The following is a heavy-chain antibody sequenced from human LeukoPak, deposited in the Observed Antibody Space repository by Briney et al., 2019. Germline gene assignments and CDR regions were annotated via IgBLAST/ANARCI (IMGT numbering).Heavy chain of an antibody. J-gene: IGHJ6*03. CDR2: ISGYNSYT. D-gene: IGHD3-10*01. V-gene: IGHV1-18*01. CDR3: ARRGSGFRGDYYYMDV. Sequence: ASVKVSCKASGYTFTSYAINWVRQAPGHGLEWMGWISGYNSYTKYAQRLQGRVTMTTDTSSNTAYMELRSLRSDDTAVYYCARRGSGFRGDYYYMDVWGQGTTVTVSS. CDR1: GYTFTSYA.